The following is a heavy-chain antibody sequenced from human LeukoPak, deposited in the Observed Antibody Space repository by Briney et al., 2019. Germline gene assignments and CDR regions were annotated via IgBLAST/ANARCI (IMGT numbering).Heavy chain of an antibody. CDR2: ISSSSSYI. CDR3: VKERSRTGYFDY. CDR1: GFTFSKNG. Sequence: GGSLRLSCAASGFTFSKNGMHWVRQAPGKGLEWVSSISSSSSYIYYADSVKGRFTISRDNAKNSLYLQMSSLRAEDTAFYYCVKERSRTGYFDYWGQGTLVTVSS. J-gene: IGHJ4*02. D-gene: IGHD2-2*01. V-gene: IGHV3-21*04.